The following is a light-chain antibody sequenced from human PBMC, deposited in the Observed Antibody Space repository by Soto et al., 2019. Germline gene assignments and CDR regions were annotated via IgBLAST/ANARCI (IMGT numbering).Light chain of an antibody. Sequence: QSVLTQPPSASGSPGQSVTISCTGTSSDVGGYNYVSWYQQHPGRAPKLMIYEVTKRPSGVPDRFSGSKSGNTASLTVSGLHADDEADYYCSSYAGTHNFGVFGTGTKVTVL. CDR1: SSDVGGYNY. CDR2: EVT. CDR3: SSYAGTHNFGV. J-gene: IGLJ1*01. V-gene: IGLV2-8*01.